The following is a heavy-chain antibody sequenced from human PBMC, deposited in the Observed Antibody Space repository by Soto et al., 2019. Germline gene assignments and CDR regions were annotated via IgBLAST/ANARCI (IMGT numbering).Heavy chain of an antibody. CDR3: ARDFSNYYDSSGPIPTFDY. CDR1: GFTFSSYI. CDR2: ISSSSSYI. D-gene: IGHD3-22*01. Sequence: PGGSLRLSCAASGFTFSSYIMNWVRQAPGKGLEWVSSISSSSSYIYYADSVKGRFTISRDNAKNSLYLQMNSLRAEDTAVYYCARDFSNYYDSSGPIPTFDYWGQGTLVTVSS. V-gene: IGHV3-21*01. J-gene: IGHJ4*02.